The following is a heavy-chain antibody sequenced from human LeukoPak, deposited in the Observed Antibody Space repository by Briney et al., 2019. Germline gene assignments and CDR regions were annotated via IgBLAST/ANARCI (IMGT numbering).Heavy chain of an antibody. D-gene: IGHD4-23*01. CDR3: ATTYGGIPHGHVN. Sequence: GGSLRLSCAASGFTFSSYAMSWVRQAPGKGLEWVSAISGSGGSAYYADSVKGRFTISRDNSKNTLYLQMNSLRAEDTAVYYCATTYGGIPHGHVNWGQGTLVTVSS. V-gene: IGHV3-23*01. CDR1: GFTFSSYA. J-gene: IGHJ4*02. CDR2: ISGSGGSA.